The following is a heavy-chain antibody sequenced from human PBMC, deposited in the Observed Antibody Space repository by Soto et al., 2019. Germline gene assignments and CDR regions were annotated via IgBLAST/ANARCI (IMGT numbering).Heavy chain of an antibody. V-gene: IGHV3-30-3*01. D-gene: IGHD3-9*01. Sequence: QVQLVESGGGVVQPGRSLRLSCAASGFTFSSYAMHWVRQAPGKGLEWVAVISYDGSNKYYADSVKGRFTISRDNSKNTLYLQMNSLRAEDTAVYYCARGGYYDILTGYYFRGLYYDYWGQGTLVTVSS. CDR1: GFTFSSYA. CDR2: ISYDGSNK. J-gene: IGHJ4*02. CDR3: ARGGYYDILTGYYFRGLYYDY.